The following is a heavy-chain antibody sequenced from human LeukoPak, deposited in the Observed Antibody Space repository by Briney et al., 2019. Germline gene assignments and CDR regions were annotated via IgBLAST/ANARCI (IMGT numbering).Heavy chain of an antibody. D-gene: IGHD2-15*01. CDR3: ARGKAANAIGIDY. V-gene: IGHV4-34*01. CDR2: INHSGST. J-gene: IGHJ4*02. CDR1: GGSISSYY. Sequence: KPSETLSLTCTVSGGSISSYYWSWIRQPPGKGLEWIGEINHSGSTNYNPSLKSRVTISVDTSKNQFSLKLSSVTAADTAVYYCARGKAANAIGIDYWGQGTLVTVSS.